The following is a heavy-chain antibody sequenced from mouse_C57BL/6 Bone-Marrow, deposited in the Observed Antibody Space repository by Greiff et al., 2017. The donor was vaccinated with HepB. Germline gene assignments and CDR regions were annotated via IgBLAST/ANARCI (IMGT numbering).Heavy chain of an antibody. CDR2: IDPETGGT. Sequence: VQLQQSGAELVRPGASVTLSCKASGYTFTDYEMHWVKQTHVHGLEWIGAIDPETGGTAYNQKFKGKAILTADKSSSTAYMELRSLTSEDSAVYYCTRSEDGYYFYYAMDYWGQGTSVTVSS. J-gene: IGHJ4*01. CDR3: TRSEDGYYFYYAMDY. D-gene: IGHD2-3*01. V-gene: IGHV1-15*01. CDR1: GYTFTDYE.